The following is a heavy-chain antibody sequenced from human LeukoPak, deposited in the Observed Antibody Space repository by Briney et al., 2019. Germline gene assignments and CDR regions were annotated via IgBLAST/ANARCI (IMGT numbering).Heavy chain of an antibody. J-gene: IGHJ4*02. CDR3: ARLSGSYYAHFDY. D-gene: IGHD1-26*01. V-gene: IGHV4-59*08. Sequence: SETLSLTCTVSGGSISSYYWSWIRQPPGKGLEWIGYIYYSGNTNYNPSLKSRVTISVDPSKNQFSLKLSSVTAADTAVYYCARLSGSYYAHFDYWGQGTLVTVSS. CDR2: IYYSGNT. CDR1: GGSISSYY.